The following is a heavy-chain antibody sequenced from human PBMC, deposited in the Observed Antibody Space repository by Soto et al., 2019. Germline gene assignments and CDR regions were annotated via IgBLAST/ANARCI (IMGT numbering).Heavy chain of an antibody. V-gene: IGHV3-21*01. Sequence: GGSLRLSCAASGSTFSSYAMNWVRQTQEKGLEWVSSISSTSSYTHYSDSVKGRFTISRDNANNSLFLQMNSLRAEDTATYYCARDLALAGNYWGQGVLVTVSS. J-gene: IGHJ4*02. D-gene: IGHD6-19*01. CDR2: ISSTSSYT. CDR3: ARDLALAGNY. CDR1: GSTFSSYA.